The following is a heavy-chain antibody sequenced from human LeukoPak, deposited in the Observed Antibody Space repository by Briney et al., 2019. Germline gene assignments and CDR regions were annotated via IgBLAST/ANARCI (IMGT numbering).Heavy chain of an antibody. CDR2: IYYSGST. D-gene: IGHD3-3*01. V-gene: IGHV4-59*04. Sequence: PSETLSLTCTVSGGSISSYYWSWIRQPPGKGLEWIGSIYYSGSTYYNPSLKSRVTMSVDTSKNQFSLKLSSVTAADTAVYYCAVSRASLEWLFFHWGQGTLVTVSS. J-gene: IGHJ4*02. CDR1: GGSISSYY. CDR3: AVSRASLEWLFFH.